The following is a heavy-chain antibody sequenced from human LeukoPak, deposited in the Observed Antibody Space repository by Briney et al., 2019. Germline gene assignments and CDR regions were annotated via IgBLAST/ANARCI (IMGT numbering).Heavy chain of an antibody. D-gene: IGHD3-3*01. Sequence: ASVKVSCKASGYTFTSYGISWVRQAPGQGLEWMGWISAYNGNTNYAQKLQGRVTMTTDTSTSTAYMELRSLRSDDTAVYYCGRVFVFSDYSEGREVGGQGTTVTVSS. CDR2: ISAYNGNT. V-gene: IGHV1-18*01. CDR3: GRVFVFSDYSEGREV. J-gene: IGHJ6*02. CDR1: GYTFTSYG.